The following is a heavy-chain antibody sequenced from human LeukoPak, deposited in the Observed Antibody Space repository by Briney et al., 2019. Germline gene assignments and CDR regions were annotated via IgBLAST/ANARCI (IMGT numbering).Heavy chain of an antibody. Sequence: SETLSLTCTVSGGSISSSSYYWGWIRQPPGKGLEWIGSIYYSGSTYYNPSLKSRVTISVDTSKNQFSLKLSSVTAADTAVYYCARASHGYSSSSHLGYWGQGTLVTVSS. V-gene: IGHV4-39*07. D-gene: IGHD6-6*01. J-gene: IGHJ4*02. CDR1: GGSISSSSYY. CDR2: IYYSGST. CDR3: ARASHGYSSSSHLGY.